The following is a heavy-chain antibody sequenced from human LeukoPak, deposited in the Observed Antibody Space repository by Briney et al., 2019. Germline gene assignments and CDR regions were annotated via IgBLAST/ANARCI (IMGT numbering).Heavy chain of an antibody. V-gene: IGHV3-66*01. J-gene: IGHJ2*01. Sequence: GGSLRLSRAASGVTVGSNYMSWVRQAPGKGLEWVSVIYSGGSTYYADSVKGRFTISRDTAKNSLYLQMNSLRAEDTAVYYCARDRGYSYWYFDLWGRGTLVTVSS. D-gene: IGHD4-11*01. CDR1: GVTVGSNY. CDR3: ARDRGYSYWYFDL. CDR2: IYSGGST.